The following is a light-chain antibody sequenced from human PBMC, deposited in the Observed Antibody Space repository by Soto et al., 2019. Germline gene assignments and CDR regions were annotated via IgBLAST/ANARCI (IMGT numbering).Light chain of an antibody. J-gene: IGKJ1*01. CDR3: QQSGSSPGT. Sequence: EIVLTQSPGTLSLSPGERATLSCRASQSVSSIYLAWYQQKPGQAPRLLIYDVSSRATGIPDRFSGSGSGTDFTLTISRLEPEDFAVYYGQQSGSSPGTFGQGTKVEIK. CDR1: QSVSSIY. CDR2: DVS. V-gene: IGKV3-20*01.